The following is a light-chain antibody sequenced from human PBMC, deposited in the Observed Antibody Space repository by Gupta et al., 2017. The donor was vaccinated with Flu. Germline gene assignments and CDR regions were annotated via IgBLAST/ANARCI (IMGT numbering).Light chain of an antibody. Sequence: SSNIVAGYDVHWYQQVPGTAPKLLISTNTNRPSGVPGRLSVSKSDTSASLAITGLLAEDEADYYCQSYDSSLSVVLFGGGTRLTVL. J-gene: IGLJ3*02. CDR1: SSNIVAGYD. CDR3: QSYDSSLSVVL. V-gene: IGLV1-40*01. CDR2: TNT.